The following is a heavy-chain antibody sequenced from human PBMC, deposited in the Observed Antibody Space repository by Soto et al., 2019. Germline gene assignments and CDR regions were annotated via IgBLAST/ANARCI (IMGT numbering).Heavy chain of an antibody. J-gene: IGHJ4*02. CDR2: INPSGGST. V-gene: IGHV1-46*01. Sequence: QVQLAQSGAEVKKPGASVKVSCKASGYTFTSYYLHWVRQAPGQGLEWMGIINPSGGSTSYAQKVQGRVTMTRDTSTSTVYMELSSLRSEDTAVYDCASLNMVRGVAFEYWGQGTLVTVSS. CDR1: GYTFTSYY. CDR3: ASLNMVRGVAFEY. D-gene: IGHD3-10*01.